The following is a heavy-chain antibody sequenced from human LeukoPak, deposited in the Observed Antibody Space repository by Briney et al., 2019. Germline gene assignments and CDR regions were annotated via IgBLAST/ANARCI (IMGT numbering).Heavy chain of an antibody. D-gene: IGHD3-3*01. V-gene: IGHV4-39*07. CDR3: ARLDYDFWRGYYFDY. CDR1: GGSISSGGYY. Sequence: PSETLSLTCTVSGGSISSGGYYWSWIRQPPGKGLEWIGEINHSGSTNYNPSLKSRITISVDTSKNQFSLKLSSVTAADTAVYYCARLDYDFWRGYYFDYWGQGALVTVSS. CDR2: INHSGST. J-gene: IGHJ4*02.